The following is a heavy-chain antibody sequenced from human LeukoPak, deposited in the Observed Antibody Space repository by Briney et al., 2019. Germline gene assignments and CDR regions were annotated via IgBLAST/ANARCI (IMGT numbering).Heavy chain of an antibody. CDR2: INPNSGGT. V-gene: IGHV1-2*02. J-gene: IGHJ4*02. CDR3: ARAGVASGSPDED. D-gene: IGHD3-10*01. CDR1: GYTFTGYY. Sequence: ASVKVSCKASGYTFTGYYMHWVRQAPGQGLEWMGWINPNSGGTNYAQKFQGRVTMTRDTSISTAYMELSRLRSDDTAVYYCARAGVASGSPDEDWGQGTLVTVSS.